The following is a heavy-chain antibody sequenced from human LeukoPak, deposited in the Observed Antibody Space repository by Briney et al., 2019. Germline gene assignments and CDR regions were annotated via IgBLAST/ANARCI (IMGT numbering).Heavy chain of an antibody. Sequence: SGTLSLTCAVSGGSISSSNWWSWVRQPPGKGLEWIGEIYHSGSTNYNPSLKSRVTISVDTSKNQFSLKLSSVTAADTAVYYCARLQLELSHAFDIWGQGTMVTVSS. CDR3: ARLQLELSHAFDI. J-gene: IGHJ3*02. CDR1: GGSISSSNW. V-gene: IGHV4-4*02. CDR2: IYHSGST. D-gene: IGHD1-1*01.